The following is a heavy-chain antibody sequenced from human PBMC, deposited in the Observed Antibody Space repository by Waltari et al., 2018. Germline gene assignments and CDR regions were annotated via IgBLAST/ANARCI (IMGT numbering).Heavy chain of an antibody. J-gene: IGHJ5*02. Sequence: QVQLQQWGAGLLKPSETLSLTCAVYGGSFSGYYWRWIRKPPGKGLEWIGEINHSGSTNYNPSLKSRVTISVDTSKNQFSLKLSSVTAADTAVYYCARGYCSSTSCYAWFDPWGQGTLVTVSS. CDR1: GGSFSGYY. V-gene: IGHV4-34*01. CDR3: ARGYCSSTSCYAWFDP. D-gene: IGHD2-2*01. CDR2: INHSGST.